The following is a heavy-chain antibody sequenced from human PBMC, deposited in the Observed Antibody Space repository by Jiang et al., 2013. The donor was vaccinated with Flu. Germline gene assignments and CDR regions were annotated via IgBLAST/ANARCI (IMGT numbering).Heavy chain of an antibody. Sequence: GPGLVKPSETLSLTCAVSGYSISSGYYWGWIRQPPGKGLEWIGSIYHSGSTYYNPSLKSRVTISVDTSKNQFSLKLSSVTAADTAVYYCARDGGDDYGDPGAYYFVLLGPREPVGHRLL. J-gene: IGHJ4*02. D-gene: IGHD4-17*01. CDR2: IYHSGST. CDR3: ARDGGDDYGDPGAYYFVL. V-gene: IGHV4-38-2*02. CDR1: GYSISSGYY.